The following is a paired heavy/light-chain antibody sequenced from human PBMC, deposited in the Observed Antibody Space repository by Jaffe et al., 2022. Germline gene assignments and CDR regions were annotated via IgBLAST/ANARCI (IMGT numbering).Light chain of an antibody. CDR3: QQYYTTRWT. Sequence: DIVMTQSPDSLAVSLGERATINCKSSQSVLSNSNNKNYLAWYQQKPGQPPKMLIYWAATRESGVPDRFSGSGSGTDFTLTISSLQAEDVAVYYCQQYYTTRWTFGQGTKVEIK. V-gene: IGKV4-1*01. J-gene: IGKJ1*01. CDR2: WAA. CDR1: QSVLSNSNNKNY.
Heavy chain of an antibody. CDR1: GFTFSDYN. V-gene: IGHV3-48*01. D-gene: IGHD6-6*01. J-gene: IGHJ3*02. Sequence: EVQLVESGGGLVQPGGSLRLSCAASGFTFSDYNMNWVRQAPGKGLEWVSYVSSRGNTMDYADSVKGRFTISRDNAKNSLYLQMNSLRAEDTAVYYCAREITRSLAVLGPKIWGQGTMVTVSS. CDR2: VSSRGNTM. CDR3: AREITRSLAVLGPKI.